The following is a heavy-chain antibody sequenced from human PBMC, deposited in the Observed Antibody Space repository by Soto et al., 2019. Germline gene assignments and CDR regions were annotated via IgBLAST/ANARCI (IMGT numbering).Heavy chain of an antibody. CDR2: IISSGSTI. D-gene: IGHD3-3*01. CDR3: ARGTTIWRYYGMDV. CDR1: GFTFSSYE. V-gene: IGHV3-48*03. Sequence: LRLSCAASGFTFSSYEMNWVRQAPVKGLEWVSYIISSGSTIYYADSVKGRFTISRDNAKNSLYLQMNSLRAEDTAVYYCARGTTIWRYYGMDVWGQGTTVTVYS. J-gene: IGHJ6*02.